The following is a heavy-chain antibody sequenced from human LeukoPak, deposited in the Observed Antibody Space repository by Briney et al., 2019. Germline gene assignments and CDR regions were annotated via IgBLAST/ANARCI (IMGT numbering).Heavy chain of an antibody. CDR1: GYTFTAYY. V-gene: IGHV1-2*02. D-gene: IGHD2-2*01. J-gene: IGHJ6*03. Sequence: ASVKVSCKASGYTFTAYYMHWVRQVPGQGLEWMGWINPKSGDTNYAQKFQGRVTMTRDTSISTAYVELTRLRSDDTAMYYCTNQYCSGNSCYDMDVWGKGTTITVSS. CDR3: TNQYCSGNSCYDMDV. CDR2: INPKSGDT.